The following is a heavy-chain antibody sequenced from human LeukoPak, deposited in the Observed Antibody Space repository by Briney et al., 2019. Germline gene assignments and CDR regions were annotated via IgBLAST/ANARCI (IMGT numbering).Heavy chain of an antibody. J-gene: IGHJ4*02. CDR1: DDSINNNY. D-gene: IGHD3-16*01. Sequence: SETLSLTCTVSDDSINNNYWSWIRQPPGKELECIGYIHYSGSTNYNPSLKSRVTISIDTSKNQFSLKLNSVTAADTAVYYCARRGLKPQNFDYSGQGTLVTVSS. V-gene: IGHV4-59*08. CDR3: ARRGLKPQNFDY. CDR2: IHYSGST.